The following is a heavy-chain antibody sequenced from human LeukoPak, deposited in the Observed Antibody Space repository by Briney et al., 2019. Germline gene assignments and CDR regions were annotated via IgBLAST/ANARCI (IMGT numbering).Heavy chain of an antibody. J-gene: IGHJ4*02. CDR3: ARDRSSNFDWLLPMYYFDY. Sequence: SETLSLTCAVYGGSFSGYYWSWIRQPPGKGLEWIGEINHSGSTNYNPSLKSRVTISVDTSKNQFSLKLSSVTAADTAVYYCARDRSSNFDWLLPMYYFDYWGQGTLVTVSS. CDR2: INHSGST. CDR1: GGSFSGYY. D-gene: IGHD3-9*01. V-gene: IGHV4-34*01.